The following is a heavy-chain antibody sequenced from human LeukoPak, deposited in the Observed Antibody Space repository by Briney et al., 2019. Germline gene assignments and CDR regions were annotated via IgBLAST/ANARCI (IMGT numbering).Heavy chain of an antibody. Sequence: TSETLSLTCAVSGGSISSGGYSWSWIRQPPGKGLEWIGYIYYSGSTYYNPSLKSRVTISVDTSKNQFSLKLSSVTAADTAVYYCARMDYYGSGSPYAFDIWGQGTMVTVSS. CDR3: ARMDYYGSGSPYAFDI. J-gene: IGHJ3*02. CDR1: GGSISSGGYS. D-gene: IGHD3-10*01. V-gene: IGHV4-30-2*05. CDR2: IYYSGST.